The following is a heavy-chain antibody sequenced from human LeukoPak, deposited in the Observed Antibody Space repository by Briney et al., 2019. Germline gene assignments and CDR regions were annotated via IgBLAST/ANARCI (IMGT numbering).Heavy chain of an antibody. V-gene: IGHV1-69*13. D-gene: IGHD2-8*01. CDR1: GGTFSSYA. J-gene: IGHJ4*02. CDR2: IIPIFGTA. CDR3: ATGPTNPYCTNGVCYYFDY. Sequence: SVKVSCKASGGTFSSYAISWVRQAPGQGLEWMGGIIPIFGTANYAQKFQGRVTITADESTSTAYMELSSLRSEDTAVYYCATGPTNPYCTNGVCYYFDYWGQGTLVTVSS.